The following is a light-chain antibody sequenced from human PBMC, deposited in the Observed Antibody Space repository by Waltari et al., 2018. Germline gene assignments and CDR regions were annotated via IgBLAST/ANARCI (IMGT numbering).Light chain of an antibody. J-gene: IGKJ2*01. V-gene: IGKV3-20*01. CDR1: QSITKRY. CDR2: GAS. Sequence: VLTQSPGTLSLSPGERATFSCRASQSITKRYFAWYQLKPGQAPRLLIYGASSRAPGIPDRFSGSGSGTDFTLTISRLEPEDFAVYYCQQYGSSVMYTFGQGTKLEIK. CDR3: QQYGSSVMYT.